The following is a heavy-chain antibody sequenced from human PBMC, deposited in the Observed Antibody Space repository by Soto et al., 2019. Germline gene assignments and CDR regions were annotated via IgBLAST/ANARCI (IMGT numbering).Heavy chain of an antibody. Sequence: QVQLQESGPGLVKPSETLSLTCTVSGGSISSYYWSWIRQPPGKGLEWIGYIYYSGSTNYNPSLKSRVTISVATSKNQFSLKLSSVTAADTALYYCARRYSGTEDDNWFDPWGQGTLVTVSS. V-gene: IGHV4-59*08. CDR3: ARRYSGTEDDNWFDP. J-gene: IGHJ5*02. CDR2: IYYSGST. D-gene: IGHD1-26*01. CDR1: GGSISSYY.